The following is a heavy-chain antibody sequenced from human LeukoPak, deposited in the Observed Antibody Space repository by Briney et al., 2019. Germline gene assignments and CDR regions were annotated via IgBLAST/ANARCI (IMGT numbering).Heavy chain of an antibody. V-gene: IGHV3-43D*03. CDR3: AKGSGRYMDV. CDR2: ISWDGGST. Sequence: GGSLRLSCAASGFTFDDYAMHWVRQAPGKGLGWVSLISWDGGSTYYADSVKGRFTISRDNSKNSLYLQVNSLRAEDTALYYCAKGSGRYMDVWGKGTTVTVSS. J-gene: IGHJ6*03. D-gene: IGHD3-10*01. CDR1: GFTFDDYA.